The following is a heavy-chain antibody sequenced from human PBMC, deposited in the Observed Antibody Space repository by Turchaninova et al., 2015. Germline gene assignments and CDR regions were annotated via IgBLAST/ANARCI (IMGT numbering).Heavy chain of an antibody. J-gene: IGHJ4*02. D-gene: IGHD3-3*01. CDR2: IYWDDDK. CDR1: GFSLRPSGVG. V-gene: IGHV2-5*02. CDR3: AHVFGENWGREVYFDY. Sequence: QITLKESGPTLVKPTQTLTLTCTFPGFSLRPSGVGVGWIRQPPGKALDWLVVIYWDDDKRYNPSLKSRVTITKDTSTNQVVLTMTNMDPVDTATYYCAHVFGENWGREVYFDYWGQGTLVTVSS.